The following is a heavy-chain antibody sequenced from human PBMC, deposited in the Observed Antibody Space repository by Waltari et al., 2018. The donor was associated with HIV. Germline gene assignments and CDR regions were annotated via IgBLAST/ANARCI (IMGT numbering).Heavy chain of an antibody. D-gene: IGHD3-10*01. CDR3: AKDSAGATSYYYYVMDV. Sequence: QVQLVESGGGVVQPGRSLRLSCAASGFIFNNFGMHWVRQAPGKGLEWVAVIAFDGSNKYYADSVKGRFTVSRDKSKSTLFLQMNSLRAEDTALYYCAKDSAGATSYYYYVMDVWGQGTTVTVSS. CDR2: IAFDGSNK. CDR1: GFIFNNFG. J-gene: IGHJ6*02. V-gene: IGHV3-30*18.